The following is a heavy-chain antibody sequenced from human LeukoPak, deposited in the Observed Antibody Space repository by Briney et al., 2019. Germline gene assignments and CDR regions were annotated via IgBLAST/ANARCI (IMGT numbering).Heavy chain of an antibody. Sequence: GASVKVSCKASGGTFSSYAISWVRQAPGQGLEWMGGIIPIFGTANYAQKFQGRVTITADKSTSTAYMELSSLRSEDTAVYYCARDWVARSYYYGSGSFALGAFDIWGQGTMVTVSS. V-gene: IGHV1-69*06. CDR3: ARDWVARSYYYGSGSFALGAFDI. D-gene: IGHD3-10*01. CDR1: GGTFSSYA. CDR2: IIPIFGTA. J-gene: IGHJ3*02.